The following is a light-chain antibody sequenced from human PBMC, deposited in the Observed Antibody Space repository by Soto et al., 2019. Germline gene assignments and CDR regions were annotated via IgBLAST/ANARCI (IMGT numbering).Light chain of an antibody. CDR3: CSYAGSSTLV. CDR2: EGS. CDR1: SSDVGSYNL. J-gene: IGLJ2*01. V-gene: IGLV2-23*01. Sequence: QSALTQPASVSGSPGQSITISCTGTSSDVGSYNLVSWYQQHPGKAPKLMIYEGSKRPSGVSIRFSGSKSGNTASLTISGRQAEDEADYYCCSYAGSSTLVFGGGTKLTVL.